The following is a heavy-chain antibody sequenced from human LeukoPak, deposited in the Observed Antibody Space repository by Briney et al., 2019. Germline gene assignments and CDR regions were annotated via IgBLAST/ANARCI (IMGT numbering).Heavy chain of an antibody. CDR3: ARASSGSGFFDY. Sequence: PSETLSLTCTVSGGSISSSSYYWGWIRQPAGKGLEWIGRIYTSGSTNYNPSLKSRVTMSVDTSKNQFSLKLSSVTAADTAVYYCARASSGSGFFDYWGQGTLVTVSS. CDR2: IYTSGST. D-gene: IGHD3-22*01. V-gene: IGHV4-61*02. CDR1: GGSISSSSYY. J-gene: IGHJ4*02.